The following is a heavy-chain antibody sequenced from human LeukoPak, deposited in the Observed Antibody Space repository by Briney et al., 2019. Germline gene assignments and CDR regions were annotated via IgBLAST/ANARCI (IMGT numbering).Heavy chain of an antibody. Sequence: SETLSLTCTVSGGSISSSSYYWGWIRQPPGKGLEWIGSIYYSGSTYYNPSLKSRVTISVDTSKNQFSLKLSSVTAADTAVYCCARRRDGYNYVAFDYWGQGTLVTVSS. CDR1: GGSISSSSYY. D-gene: IGHD5-24*01. CDR2: IYYSGST. CDR3: ARRRDGYNYVAFDY. V-gene: IGHV4-39*01. J-gene: IGHJ4*02.